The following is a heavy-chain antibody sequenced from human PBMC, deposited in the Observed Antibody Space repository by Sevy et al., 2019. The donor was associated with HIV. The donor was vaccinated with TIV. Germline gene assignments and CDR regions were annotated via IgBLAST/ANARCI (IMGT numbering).Heavy chain of an antibody. CDR1: GFTFSSYA. V-gene: IGHV3-64D*06. D-gene: IGHD2-15*01. CDR3: VKEGVVVVVAVSHDAFDI. CDR2: ISSNGGST. Sequence: GGSLRLSCSASGFTFSSYAMHWVRQAPGKGLEYVSAISSNGGSTYYADSVKGRFTISRDNSKNTLYLQMSSLRDEDTVVYYCVKEGVVVVVAVSHDAFDIWGQGTMVTVSS. J-gene: IGHJ3*02.